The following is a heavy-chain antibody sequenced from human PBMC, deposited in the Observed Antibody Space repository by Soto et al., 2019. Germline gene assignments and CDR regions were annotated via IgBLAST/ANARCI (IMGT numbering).Heavy chain of an antibody. V-gene: IGHV1-2*02. Sequence: ASVKVSCKASGYTFTGYYMHWVRQAPGQGLEWMGWINPNSGGTNYAQKFQGRVTMTRDTSISTAYMELSRLRSDDTAVYYCAREGSIAAPEFRAFDIRGQGTTVTVSS. CDR3: AREGSIAAPEFRAFDI. CDR2: INPNSGGT. D-gene: IGHD6-13*01. CDR1: GYTFTGYY. J-gene: IGHJ3*02.